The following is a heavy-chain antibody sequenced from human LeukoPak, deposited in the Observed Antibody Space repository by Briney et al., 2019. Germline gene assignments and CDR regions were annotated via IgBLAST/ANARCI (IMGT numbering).Heavy chain of an antibody. V-gene: IGHV4-39*01. D-gene: IGHD6-13*01. Sequence: PSETLSLTCTVSGXSISSTTFYWGWIRQPPGKGLESIGTLSYSGSTYYNPSLKSRVTISLDTSKNQFSLRFNSATAADTAVYYCTRAEVDYSGSWYRSFGVNWFDPWGQGTLVTVSS. CDR1: GXSISSTTFY. CDR3: TRAEVDYSGSWYRSFGVNWFDP. J-gene: IGHJ5*02. CDR2: LSYSGST.